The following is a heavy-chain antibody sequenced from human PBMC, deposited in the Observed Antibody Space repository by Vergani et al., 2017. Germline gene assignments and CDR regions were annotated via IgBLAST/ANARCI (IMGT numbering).Heavy chain of an antibody. V-gene: IGHV4-59*01. CDR1: GGSISSYY. CDR3: AGGASLGGYYYYYMDV. J-gene: IGHJ6*03. Sequence: QVQLQESGPGLVKPSETLSLTCTVSGGSISSYYWSWIRQPPGKGLEWIGYIYYSGSTNYNPCLKSRVTISVDTSKNQFYLKLSCVTAADTAVYYCAGGASLGGYYYYYMDVWGKGTTVTVSS. CDR2: IYYSGST. D-gene: IGHD1-26*01.